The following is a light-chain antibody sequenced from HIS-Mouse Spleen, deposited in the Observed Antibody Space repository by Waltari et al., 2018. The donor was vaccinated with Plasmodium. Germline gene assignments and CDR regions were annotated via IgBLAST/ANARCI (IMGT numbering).Light chain of an antibody. CDR2: GAS. J-gene: IGKJ3*01. Sequence: EIVITQSPATLSVSPGERATLSCRARHSVSSNSALYQQKPGQAPRLLIYGASTRATGIPARFRGSGSGTEFTLTISSLQSEDFAVYYCQQYNNWSFTFGPGTKVDIK. CDR3: QQYNNWSFT. V-gene: IGKV3-15*01. CDR1: HSVSSN.